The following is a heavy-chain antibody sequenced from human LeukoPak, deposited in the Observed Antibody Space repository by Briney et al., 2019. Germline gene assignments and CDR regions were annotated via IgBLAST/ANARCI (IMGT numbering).Heavy chain of an antibody. Sequence: SETLSLTCTVSGDSISSYYWSWIRQPPGKGLEWIGYIYYSGSTNYNPSLKSRVTISVDTSKNQFSLKLSSVTAADTAVYYCARTYFGAYDYWGQGTLVTVSS. CDR3: ARTYFGAYDY. D-gene: IGHD2/OR15-2a*01. V-gene: IGHV4-59*12. J-gene: IGHJ4*02. CDR2: IYYSGST. CDR1: GDSISSYY.